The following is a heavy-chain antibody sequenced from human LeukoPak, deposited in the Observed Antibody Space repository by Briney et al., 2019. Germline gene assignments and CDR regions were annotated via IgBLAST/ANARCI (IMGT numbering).Heavy chain of an antibody. Sequence: GGSLRLSCAASGFTVSDNYMSWVRQAPAKGLEWVSVIYSGGSTYYADSVKGRFTISRHTSKNTLYLQMNSLRAEDTAVYYCARAQMRFYFDYWGQGTLVTVSS. D-gene: IGHD3-16*01. CDR2: IYSGGST. J-gene: IGHJ4*02. V-gene: IGHV3-53*04. CDR1: GFTVSDNY. CDR3: ARAQMRFYFDY.